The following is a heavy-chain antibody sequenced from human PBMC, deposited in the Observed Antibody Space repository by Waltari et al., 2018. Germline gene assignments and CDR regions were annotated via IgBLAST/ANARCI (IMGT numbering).Heavy chain of an antibody. CDR3: ACRGYDSY. V-gene: IGHV4-38-2*01. Sequence: QVQLQESGPGLWNPSEPRSPTSAVPGYSFGGGYYWGWIRQPPGKGLEWIGSIYHSGSTYYNPSLKSRVTISVDTSKNQFSLKLSSVTAADTAVYYCACRGYDSYWGQGTLVTVSS. CDR2: IYHSGST. J-gene: IGHJ4*02. CDR1: GYSFGGGYY. D-gene: IGHD5-12*01.